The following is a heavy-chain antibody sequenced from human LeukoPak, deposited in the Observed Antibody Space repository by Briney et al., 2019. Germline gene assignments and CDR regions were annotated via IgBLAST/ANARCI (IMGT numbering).Heavy chain of an antibody. CDR3: ARAARSWEYQSRAEYFQH. Sequence: SQTLSLTCAISGDSVSSNSAAWNWIRQSPSRGLEWLGRTYYRSKWYNDYAVSVKSRITINPDTSKNQFSLQLNSVTPEDTAVYYCARAARSWEYQSRAEYFQHWGQGTLVTVSS. V-gene: IGHV6-1*01. D-gene: IGHD2-2*01. J-gene: IGHJ1*01. CDR2: TYYRSKWYN. CDR1: GDSVSSNSAA.